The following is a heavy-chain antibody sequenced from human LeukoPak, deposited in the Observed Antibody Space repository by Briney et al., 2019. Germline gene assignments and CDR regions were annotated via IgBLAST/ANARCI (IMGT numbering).Heavy chain of an antibody. V-gene: IGHV4-59*08. CDR1: GDSISTYY. CDR2: IYFSGTT. CDR3: ARHGPLYDIWSAQFYFDY. D-gene: IGHD3-3*01. Sequence: PSETLSLTCTVSGDSISTYYWSWIRQSPGKRLEWIGYIYFSGTTNYNPSLKSRVTISVDTSKNQFSLRLSSMTAADTAVYYCARHGPLYDIWSAQFYFDYWGQGTLVTVSS. J-gene: IGHJ4*02.